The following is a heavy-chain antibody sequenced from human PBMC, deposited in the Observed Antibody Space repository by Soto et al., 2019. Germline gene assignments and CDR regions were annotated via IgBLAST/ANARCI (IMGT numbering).Heavy chain of an antibody. CDR1: ADTFSSSA. J-gene: IGHJ6*04. Sequence: QGQLVQSGAEVKKPGSSVKVSCKASADTFSSSALSWVRQAPGQGLEWMGGIIPFFHAANYAQRFQGRVTITADESTIPVYMEVSSLRSEDPALYYCARDLISNYHYYGMDVWGEGTTVNFAS. CDR3: ARDLISNYHYYGMDV. V-gene: IGHV1-69*01. CDR2: IIPFFHAA.